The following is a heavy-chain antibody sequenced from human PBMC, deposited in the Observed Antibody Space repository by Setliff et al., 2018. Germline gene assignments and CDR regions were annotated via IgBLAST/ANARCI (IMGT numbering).Heavy chain of an antibody. D-gene: IGHD5-18*01. CDR2: INHSGST. J-gene: IGHJ4*02. V-gene: IGHV4-34*01. CDR1: NYSISTDYY. Sequence: SETLSLTCIVSNYSISTDYYWSWIRQPPGKGLEWIGEINHSGSTNYNPSLKSRVTISVDTSKNQFSLKLSSVTAADTAVYYCASSAGYSYGFRWGQGTLVTVSS. CDR3: ASSAGYSYGFR.